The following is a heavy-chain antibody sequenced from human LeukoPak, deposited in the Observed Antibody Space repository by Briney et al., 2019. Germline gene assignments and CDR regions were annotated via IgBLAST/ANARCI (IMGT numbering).Heavy chain of an antibody. Sequence: SETLSLTCTVSGGSISSSSYYWGWIRQPPGKGLEWIGSIYYSGSTYYNPSLKSRVTISVDTSKNQFSLKLSSVTAADTAVYYCARGLMYNYFDCWGQGTLVTVSS. CDR2: IYYSGST. CDR1: GGSISSSSYY. J-gene: IGHJ4*02. CDR3: ARGLMYNYFDC. V-gene: IGHV4-39*07. D-gene: IGHD1-14*01.